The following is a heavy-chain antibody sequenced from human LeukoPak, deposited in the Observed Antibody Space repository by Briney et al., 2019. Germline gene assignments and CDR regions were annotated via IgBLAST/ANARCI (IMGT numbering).Heavy chain of an antibody. D-gene: IGHD3-3*01. V-gene: IGHV1-18*01. CDR1: GYTFTSYG. J-gene: IGHJ5*02. Sequence: ASVKVSCKASGYTFTSYGISWVRQAPGQGLEWMGWISAYNGNTNYAQKLQGRVTMTTDTSTSTACMELRSLRSDDTAVYYCARVNWGGYDFWSGYFDWFDPWGQGTLVTVSS. CDR2: ISAYNGNT. CDR3: ARVNWGGYDFWSGYFDWFDP.